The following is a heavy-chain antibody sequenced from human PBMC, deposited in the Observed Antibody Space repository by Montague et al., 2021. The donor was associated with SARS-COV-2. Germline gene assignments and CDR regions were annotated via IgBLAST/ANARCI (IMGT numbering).Heavy chain of an antibody. V-gene: IGHV3-23*03. CDR3: AKDWEEGATEYYYYGMDV. J-gene: IGHJ6*02. CDR2: IYSGGSST. CDR1: GFTFSSYA. Sequence: SLRLSCAASGFTFSSYAMSWVRQAPGKGLEWVSVIYSGGSSTYYADSVKGRFTISRDNSKNTLYLQMNSLRAEDTAVYYCAKDWEEGATEYYYYGMDVWGQGTTVTVSS. D-gene: IGHD1-26*01.